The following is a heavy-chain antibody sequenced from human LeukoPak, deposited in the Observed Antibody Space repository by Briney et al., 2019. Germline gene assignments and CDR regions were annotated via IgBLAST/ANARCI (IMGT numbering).Heavy chain of an antibody. CDR3: AKFHTEDPRYCGGDCYLDL. V-gene: IGHV3-23*01. D-gene: IGHD2-21*01. J-gene: IGHJ2*01. CDR2: ISGSGDNT. Sequence: PGGSLRLSCAASAFTFNNYAMNWVRQAPGKGLEWVSSISGSGDNTYYADSVKGRLTISRDNSKNMVYLQINSLRAEDTAVYYCAKFHTEDPRYCGGDCYLDLWGRGTLVTVSS. CDR1: AFTFNNYA.